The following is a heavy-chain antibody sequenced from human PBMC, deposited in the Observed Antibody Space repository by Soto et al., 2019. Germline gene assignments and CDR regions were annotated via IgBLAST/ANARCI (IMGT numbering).Heavy chain of an antibody. CDR2: ISSSGSTI. D-gene: IGHD6-13*01. CDR1: GFTFSSYE. CDR3: ARVGDGYSSSQVQFWYYYYGMDV. J-gene: IGHJ6*02. Sequence: PGGSLRLSCAASGFTFSSYEMNWVRQAPGKGLEWVSYISSSGSTIYYADSVKGRFTISRDNAKNSLYLQMNSLRAEDTAVYYCARVGDGYSSSQVQFWYYYYGMDVWGQGTTVTVSS. V-gene: IGHV3-48*03.